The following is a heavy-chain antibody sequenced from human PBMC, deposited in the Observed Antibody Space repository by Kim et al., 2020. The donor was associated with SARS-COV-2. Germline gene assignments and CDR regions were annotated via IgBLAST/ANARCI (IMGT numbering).Heavy chain of an antibody. J-gene: IGHJ4*01. CDR1: GFSISTLYF. CDR3: ASAPMDYGDHRDSYFDS. V-gene: IGHV4-38-2*02. D-gene: IGHD4-17*01. CDR2: IYHSGTP. Sequence: SETLSLTCTVSGFSISTLYFWGWVRQPPGMGLECVGTIYHSGTPYVNPPLKSRATIVEDTTKNLFFLILYPVTAAATAVYYCASAPMDYGDHRDSYFDS.